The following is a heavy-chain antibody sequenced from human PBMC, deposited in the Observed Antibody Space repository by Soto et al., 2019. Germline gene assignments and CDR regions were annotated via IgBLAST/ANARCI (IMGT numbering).Heavy chain of an antibody. V-gene: IGHV1-18*04. CDR2: ISAYNGNT. CDR3: ARSPNSGSYSGYYYYGMDV. Sequence: ASVKVSCKASGYTFTSYGISRVRQAPGQGLEWMGWISAYNGNTNYAQKLQGRVTMTTDTSTSTAYMELRSLRSDDTAVYYCARSPNSGSYSGYYYYGMDVWGQGTTVTVS. CDR1: GYTFTSYG. J-gene: IGHJ6*02. D-gene: IGHD1-26*01.